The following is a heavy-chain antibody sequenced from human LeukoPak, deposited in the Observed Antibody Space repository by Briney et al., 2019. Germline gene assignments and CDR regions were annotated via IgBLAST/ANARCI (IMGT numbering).Heavy chain of an antibody. CDR3: ARRRLGATRTYDY. D-gene: IGHD1-26*01. V-gene: IGHV4-34*01. CDR2: INHSGST. Sequence: KPSETLSLTCAVYGGSFSGYYWSWIRQPPGKGLEWIGEINHSGSTNYNPSLKSRVTISVDTSKNQFSLKLSSVTAADTAVYYCARRRLGATRTYDYWGQGTLVTVSS. J-gene: IGHJ4*02. CDR1: GGSFSGYY.